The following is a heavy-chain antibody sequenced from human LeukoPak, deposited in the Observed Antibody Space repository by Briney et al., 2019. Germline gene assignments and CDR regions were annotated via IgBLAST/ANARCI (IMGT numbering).Heavy chain of an antibody. J-gene: IGHJ4*02. Sequence: PSQTLSLTCSLSGDSISSSSGYYFWTWIRQHPGKGLEWIGYIYYCGSTYYNPSLKSRVGVFVDTSRDQFSLDLDFVTAADTALYYCVRHVSTNTGYFDSCGQGTLVSVSS. CDR1: GDSISSSSGYYF. CDR2: IYYCGST. V-gene: IGHV4-30-4*08. D-gene: IGHD5-24*01. CDR3: VRHVSTNTGYFDS.